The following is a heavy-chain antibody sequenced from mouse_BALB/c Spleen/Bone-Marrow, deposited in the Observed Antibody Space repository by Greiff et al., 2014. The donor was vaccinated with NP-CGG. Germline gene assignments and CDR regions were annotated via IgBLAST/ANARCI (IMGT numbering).Heavy chain of an antibody. V-gene: IGHV14-3*02. Sequence: DVKLQESGAELVKPGASVKLSCTASGFNIKDTHMHWVKQRPEQGPEWIGRIDPANGNTKYDPKFQGKATITADTSSNTAYLQLSSLASEDTAVYYCAIYYYGSSGFAYWGQGTLVTVSA. CDR2: IDPANGNT. CDR1: GFNIKDTH. J-gene: IGHJ3*01. D-gene: IGHD1-1*01. CDR3: AIYYYGSSGFAY.